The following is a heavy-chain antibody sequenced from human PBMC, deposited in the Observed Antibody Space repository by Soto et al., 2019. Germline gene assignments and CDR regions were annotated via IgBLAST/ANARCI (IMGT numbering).Heavy chain of an antibody. CDR2: IDPSDSYT. V-gene: IGHV5-10-1*01. D-gene: IGHD6-6*01. Sequence: GESLKISCNGSGYSFTSYWISWVRQMPGKGLEWMGRIDPSDSYTNYSPSFQGHVTISADKSISTAYLQWSSLKASDTAMYYCARCGIAARPRWGMDVWGQGTTVTVSS. CDR3: ARCGIAARPRWGMDV. CDR1: GYSFTSYW. J-gene: IGHJ6*02.